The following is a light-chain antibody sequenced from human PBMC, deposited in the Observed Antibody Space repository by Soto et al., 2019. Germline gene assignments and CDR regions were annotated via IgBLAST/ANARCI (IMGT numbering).Light chain of an antibody. CDR3: CSYAGSSTPSYV. V-gene: IGLV2-23*01. Sequence: QSALTQPASVSGSPGQSITISCTGSSSDVGSYNLVSWYQQHPGKAPKLMIYEGSKRPSGVSNRFSGSKSGNTASLTISGLQAKDEADYYCCSYAGSSTPSYVFGTGTKLTVL. CDR1: SSDVGSYNL. J-gene: IGLJ1*01. CDR2: EGS.